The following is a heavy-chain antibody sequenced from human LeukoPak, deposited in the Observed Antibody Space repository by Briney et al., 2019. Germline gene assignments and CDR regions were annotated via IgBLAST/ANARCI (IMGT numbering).Heavy chain of an antibody. D-gene: IGHD2-21*01. CDR2: INSDGSST. CDR1: GFTFSSAG. CDR3: ARDGVEFYNWFDP. Sequence: PGGSLRLSWVTFGFTFSSAGMHWVRQAPGKGLVWVSRINSDGSSTTYADSVKGRFTISRDNAKNTLYLQMNSLRAEDTAVYYCARDGVEFYNWFDPWGQGTLVTVSS. V-gene: IGHV3-74*01. J-gene: IGHJ5*02.